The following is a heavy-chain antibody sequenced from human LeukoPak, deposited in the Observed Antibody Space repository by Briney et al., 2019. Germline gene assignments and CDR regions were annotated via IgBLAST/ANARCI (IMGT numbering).Heavy chain of an antibody. CDR1: GGSISSSSYY. V-gene: IGHV4-39*01. D-gene: IGHD6-19*01. Sequence: SETLTLTCTVSGGSISSSSYYWGWIRQPPGKGLEWIGSIYYSGSTYDNPSLKSRVTVSVDTPKNQFSLKLSSVTAADTAMYYCARDTNGWYKVFDYWGQGTLVTVSS. CDR2: IYYSGST. CDR3: ARDTNGWYKVFDY. J-gene: IGHJ4*02.